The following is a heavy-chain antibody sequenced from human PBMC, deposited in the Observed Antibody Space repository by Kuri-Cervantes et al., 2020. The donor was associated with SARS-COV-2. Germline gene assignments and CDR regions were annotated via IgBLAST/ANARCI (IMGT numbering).Heavy chain of an antibody. J-gene: IGHJ6*02. CDR3: ARGMVRGIIQYYYYAMDV. CDR2: INPNSGGT. CDR1: GYTFTHYY. Sequence: ASVKVSCKTSGYTFTHYYIHWVRQAPGQGLEWMGWINPNSGGTNYAQKFQGWVTMTRDTSISTAYMELSRLRSDDTAVYYCARGMVRGIIQYYYYAMDVWGQGTTVTDSS. D-gene: IGHD3-10*01. V-gene: IGHV1-2*04.